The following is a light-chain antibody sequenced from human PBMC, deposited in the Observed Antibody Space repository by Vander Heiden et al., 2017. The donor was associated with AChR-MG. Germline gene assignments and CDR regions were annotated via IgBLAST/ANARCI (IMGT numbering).Light chain of an antibody. CDR2: LGS. Sequence: DIVMTQSPLSLPVTPGEPASISCRSTQSLLRGSGDNYLAWFLQKPGQSPQLLIYLGSNRASGVPDRFSGSGSGTDFTLKISRVEAEDVGIYFCMQALQRPWTFGQGTKVEIK. V-gene: IGKV2-28*01. J-gene: IGKJ1*01. CDR1: QSLLRGSGDNY. CDR3: MQALQRPWT.